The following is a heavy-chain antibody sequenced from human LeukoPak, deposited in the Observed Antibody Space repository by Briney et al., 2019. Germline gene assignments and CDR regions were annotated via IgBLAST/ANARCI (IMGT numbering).Heavy chain of an antibody. J-gene: IGHJ4*02. Sequence: PGGSLRLSCAASGFTFSSYWMSWVRQAPGKGLEWVAFIRYDGSNKYYADSVKGRFTISRDNSKNTLYLQMSSLRAEDTAVYYCAKDGEWELPGYYFDYWGQGTLVTVSS. V-gene: IGHV3-30*02. CDR2: IRYDGSNK. D-gene: IGHD1-26*01. CDR1: GFTFSSYW. CDR3: AKDGEWELPGYYFDY.